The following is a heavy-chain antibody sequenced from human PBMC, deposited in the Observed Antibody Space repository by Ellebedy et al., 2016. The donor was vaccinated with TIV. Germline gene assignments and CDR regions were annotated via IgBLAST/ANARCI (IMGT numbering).Heavy chain of an antibody. CDR3: ATATYSWNRPSQYYFDY. V-gene: IGHV1-69*06. D-gene: IGHD1-20*01. CDR2: IIPIFGTA. J-gene: IGHJ4*02. CDR1: GYTFTSYA. Sequence: SVKVSCXASGYTFTSYAISWVRQAPGQGLEWMGGIIPIFGTANYAQKFQGRVTITADKSTSTAYMELSSLRSEDTAVYYCATATYSWNRPSQYYFDYWGQGTLVTVSS.